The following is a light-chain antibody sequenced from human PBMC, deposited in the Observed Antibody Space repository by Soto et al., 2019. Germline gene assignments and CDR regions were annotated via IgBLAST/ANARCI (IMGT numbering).Light chain of an antibody. V-gene: IGKV3-15*01. CDR1: QSVSSN. CDR2: GAS. Sequence: EIVMTQSAATLSVSPGERATLSCRASQSVSSNLAWYQQKPGQAPRLLIYGASTRATGIPARFSGSGSGTEFTLTIRSLQSEDFAVYYCQQYNNWPRTFGQGTKV. J-gene: IGKJ1*01. CDR3: QQYNNWPRT.